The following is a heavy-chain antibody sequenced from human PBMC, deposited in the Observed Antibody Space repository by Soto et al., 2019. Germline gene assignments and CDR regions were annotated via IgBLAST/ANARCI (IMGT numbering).Heavy chain of an antibody. J-gene: IGHJ6*02. Sequence: PGGSLRLSCAASGFTFSSYAMHWVRQAPGKGLEWVAVISYDGSNKYYADSVKGRFTISRDNSKNTLYLQMNSLRAEDTAVYYCARDRALLTGYYSPLAYYGMDVWGQGTTVTV. CDR1: GFTFSSYA. D-gene: IGHD3-9*01. CDR3: ARDRALLTGYYSPLAYYGMDV. V-gene: IGHV3-30-3*01. CDR2: ISYDGSNK.